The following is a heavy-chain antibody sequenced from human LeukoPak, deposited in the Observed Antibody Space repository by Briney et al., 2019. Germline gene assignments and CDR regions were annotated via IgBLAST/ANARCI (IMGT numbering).Heavy chain of an antibody. V-gene: IGHV4-34*01. CDR2: VNHSGST. J-gene: IGHJ4*02. Sequence: PSETLSLTCAVYGGSFSGYYWSWIRQPPGKGLEWIGEVNHSGSTNYNPSLKSRVTISVDTSKNQLSLKLSSVTAADTAVYYCARRSGVLDSRDSRYHFDHWGQGTLVTVSS. D-gene: IGHD3-22*01. CDR1: GGSFSGYY. CDR3: ARRSGVLDSRDSRYHFDH.